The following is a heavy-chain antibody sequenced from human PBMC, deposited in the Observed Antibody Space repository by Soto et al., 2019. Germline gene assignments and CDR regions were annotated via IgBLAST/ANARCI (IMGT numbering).Heavy chain of an antibody. D-gene: IGHD2-15*01. Sequence: PGGSLRLSCAASGFTFSSYVMHWVRQAPGKGLEGVAVISYDGNNKYYADSVKGRFTISRDNSKNTLYLQMNSLRAEDTAVYYCARAGCDGGRCYTLVGLRYGMDVWGQGTTVSVSS. V-gene: IGHV3-30-3*01. CDR3: ARAGCDGGRCYTLVGLRYGMDV. J-gene: IGHJ6*02. CDR2: ISYDGNNK. CDR1: GFTFSSYV.